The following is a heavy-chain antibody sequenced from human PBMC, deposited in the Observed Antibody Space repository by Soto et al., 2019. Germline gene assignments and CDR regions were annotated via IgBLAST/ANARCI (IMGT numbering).Heavy chain of an antibody. CDR2: INPDATHT. J-gene: IGHJ3*01. CDR3: ARPKWMAYSAFDV. D-gene: IGHD2-21*01. Sequence: EVQLVESGGGLVQPGGSLRLSCAASGFAFGSYWMNWVRQTPGEGRVGVSRINPDATHTDYADSVEGRFTISRDKAKSTLYSELKALRAVDTGIYYCARPKWMAYSAFDVWGQGTKVTVSS. V-gene: IGHV3-74*01. CDR1: GFAFGSYW.